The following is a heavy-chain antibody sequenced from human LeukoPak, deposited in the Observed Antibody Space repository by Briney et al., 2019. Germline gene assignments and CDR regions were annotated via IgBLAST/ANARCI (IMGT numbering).Heavy chain of an antibody. CDR3: AREGPGYSSGWLASNWFDP. CDR1: GYTFTSYG. V-gene: IGHV1-46*01. Sequence: ASVKVSCKASGYTFTSYGINWVRQAPGQGLEWMGIINPSGGSTSYAQKFQGRVTITADESTSTAYMELSSLRSEDTAVYYCAREGPGYSSGWLASNWFDPWGQGTLVTVSS. J-gene: IGHJ5*02. CDR2: INPSGGST. D-gene: IGHD6-19*01.